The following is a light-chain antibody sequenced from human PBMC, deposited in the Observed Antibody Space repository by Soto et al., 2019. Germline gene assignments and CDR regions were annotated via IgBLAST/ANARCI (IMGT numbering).Light chain of an antibody. CDR1: QSVSSSY. J-gene: IGKJ1*01. CDR2: GAS. V-gene: IGKV3-20*01. Sequence: EIVLTHSPSTLSLSPGSRCNLSCRASQSVSSSYLAWYQQKTGQAPRLLIYGASSRATGIPDRLSGSGSGTDFTLTISRLEPEDFEVYYCQQYGSSPGTFGQGTKVDIK. CDR3: QQYGSSPGT.